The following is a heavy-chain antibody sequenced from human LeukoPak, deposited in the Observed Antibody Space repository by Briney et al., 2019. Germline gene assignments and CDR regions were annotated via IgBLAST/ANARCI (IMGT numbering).Heavy chain of an antibody. CDR2: INPSGGST. D-gene: IGHD5-18*01. Sequence: ASVKVSCKASGYTFTSYYMHRVRQAPGQGLEWMGIINPSGGSTSYAQKFQGRVTMTRDMSTSTAYMELRSLRSDDTAVYYCARDGGTAGYSSGSDYWGQGTLVTVSS. CDR1: GYTFTSYY. J-gene: IGHJ4*02. CDR3: ARDGGTAGYSSGSDY. V-gene: IGHV1-46*01.